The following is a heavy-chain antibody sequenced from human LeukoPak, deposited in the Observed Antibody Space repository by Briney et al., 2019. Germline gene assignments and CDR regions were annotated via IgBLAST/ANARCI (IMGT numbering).Heavy chain of an antibody. V-gene: IGHV3-30-3*01. CDR2: ISYDGSNK. Sequence: PGGSLRLSCAASGFTFSSYAMHWVRQAPGKGLEWVAVISYDGSNKYYADSVKGRFTISRDNSKNTLYLQMNSLRAEDTAVYYCARDPNYYDSSGYSSWYFDYWGQGTLVTVSS. D-gene: IGHD3-22*01. J-gene: IGHJ4*02. CDR1: GFTFSSYA. CDR3: ARDPNYYDSSGYSSWYFDY.